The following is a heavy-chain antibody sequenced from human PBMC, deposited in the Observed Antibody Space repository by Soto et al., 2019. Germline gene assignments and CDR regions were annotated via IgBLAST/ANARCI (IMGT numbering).Heavy chain of an antibody. Sequence: EYLSLTCPFCGGSISPNYWTCILLPPVKGAEWIGYIYSSGSTNYNPSLRGRVTLSVDASKNQVSLKLSSVTAADTAVYYCARAPANVLGHYYYGMDVWGHGTTVTVSS. J-gene: IGHJ6*02. CDR3: ARAPANVLGHYYYGMDV. D-gene: IGHD2-2*01. CDR2: IYSSGST. CDR1: GGSISPNY. V-gene: IGHV4-59*01.